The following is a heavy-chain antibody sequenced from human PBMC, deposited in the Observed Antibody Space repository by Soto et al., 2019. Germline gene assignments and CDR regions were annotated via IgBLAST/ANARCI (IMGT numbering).Heavy chain of an antibody. CDR2: LYGDGRT. J-gene: IGHJ4*02. CDR1: GITVSTNY. Sequence: EVQLVQSGGGLIQRGGSLRLSCAASGITVSTNYMSWVRQAPGKGLEWVSVLYGDGRTYYTDSVKGGFTIPRDNSTKTLYLQMNSLSAEDTARYYCARSVVVCASWYYFDYWGQGTLVSVSS. D-gene: IGHD2-15*01. CDR3: ARSVVVCASWYYFDY. V-gene: IGHV3-53*01.